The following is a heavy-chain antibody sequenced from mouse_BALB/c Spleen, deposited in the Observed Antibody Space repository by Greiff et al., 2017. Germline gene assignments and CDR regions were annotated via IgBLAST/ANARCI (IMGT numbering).Heavy chain of an antibody. J-gene: IGHJ2*01. V-gene: IGHV5-6-5*01. CDR3: ARGHGNYLY. D-gene: IGHD2-1*01. Sequence: EVQVVESGGGLVKPGGSLKLSCAASGFTFSSYAMSWVRQTPEKRLEWVASISSGGSTYYPDSVKGRFTISRDNARNILYLQMSSLRSEDTAMYYCARGHGNYLYWGQGTTLTVSS. CDR2: ISSGGST. CDR1: GFTFSSYA.